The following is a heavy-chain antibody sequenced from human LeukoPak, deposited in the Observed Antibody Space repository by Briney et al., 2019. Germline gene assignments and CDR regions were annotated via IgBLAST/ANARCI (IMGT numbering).Heavy chain of an antibody. CDR3: ARGRNSKSYSELEY. CDR1: GFTFSDYY. D-gene: IGHD3-10*01. J-gene: IGHJ4*02. CDR2: GSGDYT. V-gene: IGHV3-23*01. Sequence: GGSLRLSCAASGFTFSDYYMSWVRQAPGKGLEWVSGSGDYTFYANSVKGRFTIARDNSKNTLYLQMNSLRGEDTAVYYCARGRNSKSYSELEYWGQGTLVTVSS.